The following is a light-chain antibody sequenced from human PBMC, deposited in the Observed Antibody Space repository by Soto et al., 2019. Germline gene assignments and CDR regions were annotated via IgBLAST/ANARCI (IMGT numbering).Light chain of an antibody. V-gene: IGKV3-15*01. CDR3: QQYKNLWT. Sequence: EMVMTQSPATLSVSPGERASLSCRASQSVSSNLAWYQQKPGQAPRLLIYAASTRATGIPARFSGTGSGTEFTLTISSLQSEEFAVYYCQQYKNLWTFGQGTKVEIK. CDR2: AAS. J-gene: IGKJ1*01. CDR1: QSVSSN.